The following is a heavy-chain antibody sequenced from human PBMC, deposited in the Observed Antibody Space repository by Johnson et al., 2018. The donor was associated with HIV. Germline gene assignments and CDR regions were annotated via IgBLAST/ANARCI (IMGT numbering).Heavy chain of an antibody. J-gene: IGHJ3*02. CDR1: GFIFDDFG. V-gene: IGHV3-20*04. D-gene: IGHD6-13*01. Sequence: VQLVESGGGVVRPGESLRLSCAASGFIFDDFGMNWVRHAPGKGLEWVSDVNWNGARTGYADSVKGRFTTSRDNSKNTLYLQMNSLRAEDTAVYYCARDGAIAAPDAFDIWGQGTMVTVSS. CDR3: ARDGAIAAPDAFDI. CDR2: VNWNGART.